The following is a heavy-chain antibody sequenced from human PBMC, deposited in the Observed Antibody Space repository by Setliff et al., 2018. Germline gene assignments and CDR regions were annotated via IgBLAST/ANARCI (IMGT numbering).Heavy chain of an antibody. CDR1: GFTFSGYW. CDR2: IYSGDRNT. V-gene: IGHV3-23*03. Sequence: GGSLRLSCAASGFTFSGYWMSWVRQAPGKGLEWVSTIYSGDRNTFYTDSVKGRFTIFRDGSKNTLFLHMTSLRAEDTAVYYCAKPQVELRWGFESWGQGTPVTVSS. D-gene: IGHD1-7*01. J-gene: IGHJ4*02. CDR3: AKPQVELRWGFES.